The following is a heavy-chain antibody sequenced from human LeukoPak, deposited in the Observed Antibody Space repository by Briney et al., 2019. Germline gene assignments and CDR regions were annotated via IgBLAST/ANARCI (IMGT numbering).Heavy chain of an antibody. V-gene: IGHV3-30*03. Sequence: GGSLRLSCAASGFTFSSYGMHWVRQAPGKGLEWVAVISYDGSNKYYADSVKGRFTISRDNSKSTLYLQMNSLRAEDTAVYYCAPSGSYYRSLRDSDAFDIWGQGTMVTVSS. CDR3: APSGSYYRSLRDSDAFDI. D-gene: IGHD1-26*01. CDR1: GFTFSSYG. J-gene: IGHJ3*02. CDR2: ISYDGSNK.